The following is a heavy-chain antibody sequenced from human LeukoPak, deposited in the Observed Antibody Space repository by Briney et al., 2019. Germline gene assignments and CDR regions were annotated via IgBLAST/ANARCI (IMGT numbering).Heavy chain of an antibody. J-gene: IGHJ4*02. V-gene: IGHV4-59*01. D-gene: IGHD2-8*01. CDR3: ARVSPNGDFDY. CDR2: IYYSGST. CDR1: GGSISSYY. Sequence: SETLSLTCTVSGGSISSYYWSWIRQPPGKGLEWIGYIYYSGSTNYNPSLKSRVTISVDTSKNQFSLKLSSVTAADMAVYYCARVSPNGDFDYWGQGTLVTVSS.